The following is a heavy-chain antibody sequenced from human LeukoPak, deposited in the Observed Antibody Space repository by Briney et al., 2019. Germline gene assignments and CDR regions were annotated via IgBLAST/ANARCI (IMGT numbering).Heavy chain of an antibody. D-gene: IGHD1-26*01. CDR1: GYTFTSQW. J-gene: IGHJ4*02. CDR3: AGGTCDSESCYIGIDY. V-gene: IGHV5-51*01. Sequence: LGESLNISCKGPGYTFTSQWIGWVRQMPGKGLGWMGIIDPSDSDTRYSTSFASRVAISVDKSISTAYLQWSRLKASDTAMYYCAGGTCDSESCYIGIDYWGQGTLVTVSS. CDR2: IDPSDSDT.